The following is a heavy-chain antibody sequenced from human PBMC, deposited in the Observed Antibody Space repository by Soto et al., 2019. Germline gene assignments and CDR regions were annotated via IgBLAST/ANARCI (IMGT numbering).Heavy chain of an antibody. D-gene: IGHD6-19*01. Sequence: QVQLVQSGAEVKKPGASVKVSCKASGYTFTSYCMHWVRQAPGQGLEWMGIINPSGGSTSYAQKFQGRVTMTRDTSTSTVYMELSSLRSEDTAVYYCASRIAVAGLDYWGQGTLVTVSS. CDR1: GYTFTSYC. V-gene: IGHV1-46*01. CDR2: INPSGGST. CDR3: ASRIAVAGLDY. J-gene: IGHJ4*02.